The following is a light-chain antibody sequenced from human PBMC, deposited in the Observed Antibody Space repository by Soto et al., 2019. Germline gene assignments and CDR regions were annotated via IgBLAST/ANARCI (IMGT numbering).Light chain of an antibody. Sequence: QSVLTQPPSVSGAPGQRVTISCTGSSSNIGAGYDVHWYQQLPRTAPKLLIYGNSNRPSGVPDRFSASKSGTSASLAITGLQTDDEDDYYCQSYDSSLSVVVFGGGTKVTVL. CDR3: QSYDSSLSVVV. V-gene: IGLV1-40*01. J-gene: IGLJ2*01. CDR2: GNS. CDR1: SSNIGAGYD.